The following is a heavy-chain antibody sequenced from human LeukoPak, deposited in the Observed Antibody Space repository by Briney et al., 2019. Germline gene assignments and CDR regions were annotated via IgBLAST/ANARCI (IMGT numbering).Heavy chain of an antibody. CDR2: IDKKDKGYATAT. Sequence: GGSLRLSCAASGFTFSGSAIHWVRQSSGKGLEWVGQIDKKDKGYATATAYAASVKGRFTISRDDSINTAYLQMRSLKTEDTALYYCTRDSGTYNWFDPWGQGTLVTVSS. J-gene: IGHJ5*02. CDR1: GFTFSGSA. CDR3: TRDSGTYNWFDP. V-gene: IGHV3-73*01. D-gene: IGHD1-26*01.